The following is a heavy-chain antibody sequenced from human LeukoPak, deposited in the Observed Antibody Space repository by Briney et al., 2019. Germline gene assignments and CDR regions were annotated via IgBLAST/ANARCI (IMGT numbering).Heavy chain of an antibody. V-gene: IGHV3-23*01. J-gene: IGHJ4*02. CDR2: ISGSGGST. CDR1: GFTFSSYA. D-gene: IGHD3-22*01. Sequence: GGSLRLSCAASGFTFSSYAMSWVRQAPGKGLEWVSAISGSGGSTYYADSVKGRFTISRDNSKSTLYLQMNSLRAEDTAVYYCAKDVEYYYDSSGYDYWGQGTLVTVSS. CDR3: AKDVEYYYDSSGYDY.